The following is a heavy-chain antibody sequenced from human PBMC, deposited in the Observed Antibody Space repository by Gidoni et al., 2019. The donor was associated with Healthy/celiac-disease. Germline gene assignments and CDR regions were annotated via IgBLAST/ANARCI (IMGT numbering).Heavy chain of an antibody. Sequence: QLQLQESGSGLVKPSQTLSLTCAVSGGSLSSGGYSWRCIRHPPGKGLEWIGYIYHSGSTYYNPSLKSRVTISVDRSKNQFSLKLSSVTAADTAVYYCARAGMEYYYDSSGYYYVADAFDIWGQGTMVTVSS. V-gene: IGHV4-30-2*01. J-gene: IGHJ3*02. D-gene: IGHD3-22*01. CDR1: GGSLSSGGYS. CDR3: ARAGMEYYYDSSGYYYVADAFDI. CDR2: IYHSGST.